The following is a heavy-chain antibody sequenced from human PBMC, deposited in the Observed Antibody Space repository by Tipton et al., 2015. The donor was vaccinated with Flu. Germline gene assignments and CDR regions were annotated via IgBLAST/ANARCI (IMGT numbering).Heavy chain of an antibody. J-gene: IGHJ4*01. Sequence: TLSLTCTVSGVSVSFGTYFWGWIRQPPGKGLEWIGTVYHRGSTYYNPSLNSRITLSMDKSGNQFSLQLSSVTAADTAVYYCARGVPGAIGEAHFDYWGHGILVTVSS. D-gene: IGHD3-10*01. V-gene: IGHV4-39*07. CDR1: GVSVSFGTYF. CDR3: ARGVPGAIGEAHFDY. CDR2: VYHRGST.